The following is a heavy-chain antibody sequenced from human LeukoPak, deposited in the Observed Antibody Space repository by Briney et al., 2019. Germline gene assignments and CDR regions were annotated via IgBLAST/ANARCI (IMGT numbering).Heavy chain of an antibody. Sequence: GGSLRLSCAASGFTFSSYAMSWVRQAPGKGQEWVSGISTSGDSSYYADSVQGRFTISRDNSKNTLYLQMNSLRAEDTAIYYCAKDESAATFIFDYWGQGTLVTVSS. CDR3: AKDESAATFIFDY. CDR2: ISTSGDSS. CDR1: GFTFSSYA. D-gene: IGHD6-25*01. V-gene: IGHV3-23*01. J-gene: IGHJ4*02.